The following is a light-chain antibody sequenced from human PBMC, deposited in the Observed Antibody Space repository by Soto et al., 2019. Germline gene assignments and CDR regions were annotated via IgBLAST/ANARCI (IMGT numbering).Light chain of an antibody. J-gene: IGKJ3*01. CDR1: QSVSSTY. CDR2: GAS. CDR3: QQYYSSPPGFT. V-gene: IGKV3-20*01. Sequence: EVVLTQSPGSLSLFPGERATLSCRASQSVSSTYFAWYRQKPGQPPRLLIYGASNRATGVPDRFSGSGSGTDFTLTISSLEPEDFAVYYCQQYYSSPPGFTFGPGTTVDIK.